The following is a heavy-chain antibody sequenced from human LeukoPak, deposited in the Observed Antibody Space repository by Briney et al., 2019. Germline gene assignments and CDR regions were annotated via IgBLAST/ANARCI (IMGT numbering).Heavy chain of an antibody. V-gene: IGHV4-59*01. CDR3: ARDRGSGFDY. D-gene: IGHD3-10*01. J-gene: IGHJ4*02. Sequence: SETLSLTCAVYGGSFSGYYWSWIRQPPGKGLEWIGYIYYSGSTNYNPSLKSRVTISVDTSKNQFSLKPSSVTAADTAVYYCARDRGSGFDYWGQGTLVTVSS. CDR2: IYYSGST. CDR1: GGSFSGYY.